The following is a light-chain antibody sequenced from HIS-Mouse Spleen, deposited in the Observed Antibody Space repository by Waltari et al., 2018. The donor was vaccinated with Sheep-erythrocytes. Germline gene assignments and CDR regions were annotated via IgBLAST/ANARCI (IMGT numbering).Light chain of an antibody. CDR3: CSYAGSYNHV. CDR2: DVS. CDR1: SSAVGGYNY. J-gene: IGLJ1*01. Sequence: QSALTQPRSVSGSPGQSVTISCTGTSSAVGGYNYVSWYQQHPGKAPKLTIYDVSKRPSGVPDRFSGSKSGNTASLTISGLQAEDEADYYCCSYAGSYNHVFATGTKVTVL. V-gene: IGLV2-11*01.